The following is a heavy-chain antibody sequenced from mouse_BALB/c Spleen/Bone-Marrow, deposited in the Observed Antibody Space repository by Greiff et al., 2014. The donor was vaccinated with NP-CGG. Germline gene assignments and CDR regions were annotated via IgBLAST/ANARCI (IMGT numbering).Heavy chain of an antibody. CDR1: GYSITSDYS. Sequence: VQLQQSGPDLVKPSQSLSLTCTVTGYSITSDYSWHWIRQFPGNKLEWMGYIHNSGTTVYNPSLKSRISITRDTSNNQFFLQLNSVTTEDTATYYCARFAGTPYTMDYWGQGTSVTVSS. V-gene: IGHV3-1*02. D-gene: IGHD4-1*01. CDR3: ARFAGTPYTMDY. J-gene: IGHJ4*01. CDR2: IHNSGTT.